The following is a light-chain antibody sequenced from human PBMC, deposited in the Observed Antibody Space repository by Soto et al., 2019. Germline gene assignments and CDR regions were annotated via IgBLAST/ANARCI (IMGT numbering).Light chain of an antibody. Sequence: QSVLTQPASVSGSPGQSITISCTGTSSDVGGYNYVSWYQQHPGKAPKLMIYEVSNRPSGVSNRFSGSKSGNTASLTISGLQAEDEADYYCSSYRSSSTLDYVFXTGTKVTVL. CDR3: SSYRSSSTLDYV. V-gene: IGLV2-14*01. CDR2: EVS. CDR1: SSDVGGYNY. J-gene: IGLJ1*01.